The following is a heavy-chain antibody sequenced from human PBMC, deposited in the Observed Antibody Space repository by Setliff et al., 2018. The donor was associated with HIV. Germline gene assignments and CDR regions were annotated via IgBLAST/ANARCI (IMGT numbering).Heavy chain of an antibody. V-gene: IGHV1-69*13. CDR1: GVTFSNCS. Sequence: GASVKVSCKASGVTFSNCSISWVRQAPGQGLEWMGGIIPMYGPAHYAQKFQGRVTITADESTTTAYMELNSLTSEDTALYYCARVGLSSRHTGDFFDSWGQGTLVTVSS. J-gene: IGHJ4*02. CDR2: IIPMYGPA. CDR3: ARVGLSSRHTGDFFDS. D-gene: IGHD6-6*01.